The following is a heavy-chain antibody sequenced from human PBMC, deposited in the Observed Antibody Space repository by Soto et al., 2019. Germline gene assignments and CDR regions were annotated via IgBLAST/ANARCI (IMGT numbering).Heavy chain of an antibody. Sequence: SVKVSCKASGGTFSSYAISWARQAPGQGLEWMGGIIPIFGTANYAQKFQGRVTITADKSTSTAYMELSSLRSEDTAVYYCARDGATSDPSYYGMDVWGQGTTVTVSS. J-gene: IGHJ6*02. CDR3: ARDGATSDPSYYGMDV. V-gene: IGHV1-69*06. CDR2: IIPIFGTA. CDR1: GGTFSSYA.